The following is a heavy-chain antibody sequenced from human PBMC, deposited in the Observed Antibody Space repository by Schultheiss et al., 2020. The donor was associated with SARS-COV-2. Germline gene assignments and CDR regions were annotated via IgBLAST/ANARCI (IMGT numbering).Heavy chain of an antibody. Sequence: SETLSLTCTVSGGSISSYYWSWIRQPPGKGLEWIGYIYYSGSTNYNPSLKSRVTISADTSKNQFSLKLSSVNTADAAVYYCARVPNYYDSSGYYGGFFDYWGQGTLVTVSS. J-gene: IGHJ4*02. V-gene: IGHV4-59*01. D-gene: IGHD3-22*01. CDR3: ARVPNYYDSSGYYGGFFDY. CDR1: GGSISSYY. CDR2: IYYSGST.